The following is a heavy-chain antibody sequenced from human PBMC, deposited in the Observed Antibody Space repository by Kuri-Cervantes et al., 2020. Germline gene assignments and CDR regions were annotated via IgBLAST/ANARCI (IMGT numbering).Heavy chain of an antibody. CDR1: GFTFTRYW. J-gene: IGHJ4*02. Sequence: LSLTCAASGFTFTRYWMTWFRQAPGKGLEWVANIKQDGSEKYYVDSVKGRFTISRDNAKNSLYLQMSSLRADDTAVYYCARGKDILTGYLYSDWGQGTLVTVSS. CDR2: IKQDGSEK. CDR3: ARGKDILTGYLYSD. V-gene: IGHV3-7*01. D-gene: IGHD3-9*01.